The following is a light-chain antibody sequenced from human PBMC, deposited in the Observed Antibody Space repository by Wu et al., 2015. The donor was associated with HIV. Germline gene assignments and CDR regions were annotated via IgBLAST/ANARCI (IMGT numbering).Light chain of an antibody. Sequence: EIVLRQSPGTLSLSPGERAIFSCRASHNINNRYLAWYQQKLGQAPRLLISNAIIRATGIPDRFSGFASGTDFNLIISTLEPEDFAVYFCQQYGSLPITFGQGTRLEIK. CDR3: QQYGSLPIT. V-gene: IGKV3-20*01. CDR1: HNINNRY. CDR2: NAI. J-gene: IGKJ5*01.